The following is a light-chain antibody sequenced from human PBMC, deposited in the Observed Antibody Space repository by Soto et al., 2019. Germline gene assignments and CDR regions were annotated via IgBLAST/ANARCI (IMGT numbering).Light chain of an antibody. Sequence: EIVLTQSPGTLSLSPGERAALSCRASQSLSSSYLAWYQQKPGQSPRLLIYGASSRATGIPDRFSGSGSGTDFTLTITRLEPEDFAVYYCQQYGTSPRLTFGGGTKVEVQ. CDR3: QQYGTSPRLT. V-gene: IGKV3-20*01. CDR1: QSLSSSY. CDR2: GAS. J-gene: IGKJ4*01.